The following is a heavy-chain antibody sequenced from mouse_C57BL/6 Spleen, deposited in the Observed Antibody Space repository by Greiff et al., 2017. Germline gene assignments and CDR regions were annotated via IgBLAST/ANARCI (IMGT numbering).Heavy chain of an antibody. D-gene: IGHD2-5*01. CDR3: ARYEAPYYRNYRAMDY. V-gene: IGHV1-80*01. CDR2: IYPGDGDT. CDR1: GYAFSSYW. Sequence: QVQLQQSGAELVKPGASVKISCKASGYAFSSYWMNWVKQRPGKGLEWIGQIYPGDGDTNYNGKFKGKATLTADKSSSTAYMQLSSLTSEDSAVYVCARYEAPYYRNYRAMDYWGQGTSVTVSS. J-gene: IGHJ4*01.